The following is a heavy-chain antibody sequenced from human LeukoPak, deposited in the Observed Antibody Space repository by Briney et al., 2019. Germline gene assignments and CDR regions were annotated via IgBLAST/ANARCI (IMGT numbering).Heavy chain of an antibody. J-gene: IGHJ4*02. CDR1: GGSISSYY. CDR2: IYHSGST. CDR3: ARAAGYYDSSGYSLFDY. V-gene: IGHV4-38-2*02. Sequence: SETLSLTCTVSGGSISSYYWSWIRQPPGKGLEWIGSIYHSGSTYYNPSLKSRVTISVDTSKNQFSLKLSSVTAADTAVYYCARAAGYYDSSGYSLFDYWGQGTLVTVSS. D-gene: IGHD3-22*01.